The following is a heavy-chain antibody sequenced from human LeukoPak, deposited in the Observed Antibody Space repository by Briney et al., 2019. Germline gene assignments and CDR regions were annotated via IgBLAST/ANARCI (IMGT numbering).Heavy chain of an antibody. V-gene: IGHV1-69*10. D-gene: IGHD6-19*01. J-gene: IGHJ4*02. CDR1: EGTFDSYG. Sequence: ASVKVSCKASEGTFDSYGISWVRQAPGQGLEWIGALIPLLGTTNYAQRLQGRVTITADKSTSTAYMELTSLRFEDTAVYYCVRDVFLGAVVGRRGDYWGQGNLVTVSS. CDR3: VRDVFLGAVVGRRGDY. CDR2: LIPLLGTT.